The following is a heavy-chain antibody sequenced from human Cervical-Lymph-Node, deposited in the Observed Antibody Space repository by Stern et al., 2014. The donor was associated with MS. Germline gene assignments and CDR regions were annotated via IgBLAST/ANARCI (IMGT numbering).Heavy chain of an antibody. D-gene: IGHD3-22*01. CDR2: IIPIFGTA. J-gene: IGHJ5*02. V-gene: IGHV1-69*01. Sequence: VQLLESGAEVKKPGSSVKVSCKASGGTFSSYAISWVRQAPGQGLEWMGGIIPIFGTANYAQKFQGRVTITADESTSTAYMELSSLRSEDTAVYYCARSRYYYDSSGYYYNWFDPWGQGTLVTVSS. CDR3: ARSRYYYDSSGYYYNWFDP. CDR1: GGTFSSYA.